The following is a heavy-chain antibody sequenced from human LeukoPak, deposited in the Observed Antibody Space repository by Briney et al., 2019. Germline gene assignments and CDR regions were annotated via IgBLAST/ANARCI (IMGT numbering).Heavy chain of an antibody. CDR3: AREAGYSSSWYSDY. Sequence: ASVKVSCKASGGTFSSFAISWVRQAPGQGLEWMGRIIPIYGITNYAQKFQGRVTITTDESTSTAYMDLRSLRSEDTAVYYCAREAGYSSSWYSDYWGQGTLVTVSS. CDR1: GGTFSSFA. V-gene: IGHV1-69*05. D-gene: IGHD6-13*01. J-gene: IGHJ4*02. CDR2: IIPIYGIT.